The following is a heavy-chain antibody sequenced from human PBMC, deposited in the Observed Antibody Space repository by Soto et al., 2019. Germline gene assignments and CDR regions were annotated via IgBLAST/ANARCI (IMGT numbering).Heavy chain of an antibody. D-gene: IGHD6-19*01. J-gene: IGHJ4*02. CDR1: GYSFTTYV. V-gene: IGHV1-8*01. Sequence: QVQLVQSGAEVKKPGALVKVSCKASGYSFTTYVIDCVRQATGQGLEWMGWMNPNSGNTGYAQKFQGRVTKTKNTSRSTAYMELSSLRSEDTAVNYCAKVNLEVAAPPLNYWSQGTLVAVSS. CDR3: AKVNLEVAAPPLNY. CDR2: MNPNSGNT.